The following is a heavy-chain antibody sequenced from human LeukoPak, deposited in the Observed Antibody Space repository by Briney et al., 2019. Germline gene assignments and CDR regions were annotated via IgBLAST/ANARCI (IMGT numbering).Heavy chain of an antibody. D-gene: IGHD3-16*02. Sequence: PGGSLRLPCAASGFTFSSYAMSWVRQAPGKGLEWVSAISGSGGSTYYADSVKGRFTISRDNSKNTLYLQMNSLRAEDTAVYYCAKDGAFGGVIVPSDYWGQGTLVTVSS. V-gene: IGHV3-23*01. CDR1: GFTFSSYA. CDR2: ISGSGGST. J-gene: IGHJ4*02. CDR3: AKDGAFGGVIVPSDY.